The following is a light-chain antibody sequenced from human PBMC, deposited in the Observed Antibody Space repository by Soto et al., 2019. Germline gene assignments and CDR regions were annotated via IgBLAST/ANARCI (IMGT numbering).Light chain of an antibody. CDR2: GAS. V-gene: IGKV3-20*01. J-gene: IGKJ1*01. Sequence: DIVLTQSPGTLSLSPGERATLSCRASQSVSNNYLAWYQHRPGQAPRLLIYGASTRAPGIPDRFSGSGSGTDFTLTISRLEPEDFAVYYCQQYAASPRTFGQGTQGEV. CDR3: QQYAASPRT. CDR1: QSVSNNY.